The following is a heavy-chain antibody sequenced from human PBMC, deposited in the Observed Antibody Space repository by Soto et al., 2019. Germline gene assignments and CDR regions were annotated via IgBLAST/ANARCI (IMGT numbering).Heavy chain of an antibody. D-gene: IGHD6-19*01. V-gene: IGHV3-9*01. J-gene: IGHJ4*02. CDR2: ISWNSGRI. CDR3: AKAIREYGSGWTYFDN. CDR1: GFTFDDYA. Sequence: EVQLVESGGGLVQPGRSLRLACAASGFTFDDYAMHWVRQGTGKCLEWVSGISWNSGRIDYADSVKGRFTISRDNAKKSLYLQMNSRRGEDTGLYYCAKAIREYGSGWTYFDNWCQGTLVTVSS.